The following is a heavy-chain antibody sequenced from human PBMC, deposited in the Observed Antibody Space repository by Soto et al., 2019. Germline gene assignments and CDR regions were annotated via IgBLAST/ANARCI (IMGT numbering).Heavy chain of an antibody. CDR1: GFSFTSYW. Sequence: GESLKISCKGSGFSFTSYWIGWVRQMPGKGLEWMGIIYPGDSDTRYSPSFQGQVTISADKSISTAYLQWSSLKASDTAMYYCARLEGAAAGKNYGMDVWGQGTTVTVSS. J-gene: IGHJ6*02. CDR3: ARLEGAAAGKNYGMDV. CDR2: IYPGDSDT. V-gene: IGHV5-51*01. D-gene: IGHD6-13*01.